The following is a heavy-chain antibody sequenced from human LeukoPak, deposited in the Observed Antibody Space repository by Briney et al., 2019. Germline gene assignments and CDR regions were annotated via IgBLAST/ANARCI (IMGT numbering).Heavy chain of an antibody. J-gene: IGHJ6*02. V-gene: IGHV4-4*02. CDR1: GDSINTLKW. CDR3: ARAGIESSQYFHYAMDV. Sequence: PSGTLSLTCVVSGDSINTLKWWTWVRQSPGKGLEWIGEIYHGGTSSYNPSLQSRVTMSLGKSKNQFSLKLNSVTAADTAVYYCARAGIESSQYFHYAMDVWGPGTTVTVSS. CDR2: IYHGGTS. D-gene: IGHD6-13*01.